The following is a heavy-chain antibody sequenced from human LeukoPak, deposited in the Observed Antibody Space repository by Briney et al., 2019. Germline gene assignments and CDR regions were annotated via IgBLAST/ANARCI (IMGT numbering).Heavy chain of an antibody. CDR1: GYTFTSYG. CDR3: ARDGGGLGYCSSTSCYTYYYYGMDV. CDR2: ISAYNGNT. J-gene: IGHJ6*02. Sequence: ASVKVSCKASGYTFTSYGISWVRQAPGQGLEWMGWISAYNGNTNYAQKLQGRVTITTDTSTSTAYMELRSLRSDDTAVYYCARDGGGLGYCSSTSCYTYYYYGMDVWGQGTTVTVSS. D-gene: IGHD2-2*02. V-gene: IGHV1-18*01.